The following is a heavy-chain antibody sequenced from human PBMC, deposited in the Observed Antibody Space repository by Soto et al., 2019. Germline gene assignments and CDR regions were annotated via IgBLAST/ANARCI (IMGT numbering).Heavy chain of an antibody. CDR2: MNPNSGNT. CDR1: GYDFTDHY. Sequence: GASVKVSCKASGYDFTDHYIHWVRQAPGQGLEWMGWMNPNSGNTGYAQKFQGRVTMTRNTSISTAYMELSSLRSEDTAVYYCARGHSSSSYYYYYGMDVWGQGTTVTVSS. D-gene: IGHD6-6*01. V-gene: IGHV1-8*02. J-gene: IGHJ6*02. CDR3: ARGHSSSSYYYYYGMDV.